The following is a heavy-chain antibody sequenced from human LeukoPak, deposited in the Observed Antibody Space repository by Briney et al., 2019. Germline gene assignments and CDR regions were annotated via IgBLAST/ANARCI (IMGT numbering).Heavy chain of an antibody. CDR2: VHLDGRT. CDR1: GGSISSTNW. J-gene: IGHJ4*02. CDR3: AREGGFYRPLDY. D-gene: IGHD3-3*01. Sequence: PSETLSLTCAVSGGSISSTNWWTWVRQPPGKGLEWIGEVHLDGRTNYNPSLKSRLIMSVDLPENHISLKLTSVTAADTAVYYCAREGGFYRPLDYSGQGTLVTVSS. V-gene: IGHV4-4*02.